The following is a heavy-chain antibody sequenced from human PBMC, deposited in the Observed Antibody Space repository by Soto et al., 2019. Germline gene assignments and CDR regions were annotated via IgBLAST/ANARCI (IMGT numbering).Heavy chain of an antibody. CDR3: ARDIVVVPAAHGWFDP. CDR2: IYYSGST. D-gene: IGHD2-2*01. J-gene: IGHJ5*02. CDR1: GGSISSGGYY. V-gene: IGHV4-31*03. Sequence: QVQLQESGPGLVKPSQTLSLTCTVSGGSISSGGYYWSWIRQHPGKGLEWIGYIYYSGSTYYNPSLKRRVTISVDTSKNQFSLKLSSVTAADTAVYYCARDIVVVPAAHGWFDPWGQGTLVTVSS.